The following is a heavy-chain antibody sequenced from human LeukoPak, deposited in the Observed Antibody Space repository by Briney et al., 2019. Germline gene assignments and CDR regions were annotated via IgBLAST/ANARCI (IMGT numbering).Heavy chain of an antibody. CDR3: AKDGSGGSFFDY. CDR2: ISGSGGST. D-gene: IGHD2-15*01. J-gene: IGHJ4*02. V-gene: IGHV3-23*01. Sequence: PGGSLRLSCAASGFTFSSYAMSWVRQAPGKGLEWVSAISGSGGSTYYADSVKGRFTISRDISKNTLYLQMNSLRAEDTAVYYCAKDGSGGSFFDYWGQGTLVTVSS. CDR1: GFTFSSYA.